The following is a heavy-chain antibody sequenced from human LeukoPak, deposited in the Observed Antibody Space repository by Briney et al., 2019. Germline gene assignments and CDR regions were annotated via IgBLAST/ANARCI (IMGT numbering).Heavy chain of an antibody. CDR2: IKQDGSEK. CDR1: GFTSSSYW. Sequence: GGSLRLSCAASGFTSSSYWMSWVRQAPGKGLEWVANIKQDGSEKYYVDSVKGRFTISRDNAKNSLYLQMNSLRAEDTAVYYCARVEAAAGTYYYYAMGVWGQGTTVTVSS. CDR3: ARVEAAAGTYYYYAMGV. D-gene: IGHD6-13*01. J-gene: IGHJ6*02. V-gene: IGHV3-7*01.